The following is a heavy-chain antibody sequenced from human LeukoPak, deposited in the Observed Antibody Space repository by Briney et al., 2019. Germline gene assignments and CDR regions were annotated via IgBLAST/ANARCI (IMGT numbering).Heavy chain of an antibody. Sequence: ASVKVSCKASGYTFTAYYVHWVRQAPGQGLEWMGWINPNSGDTSSAQKFQGRVTMTRDTSISTVYMELSSLRSDDTAVYYCARDHIDPGNYTPLGYWGQGTLVTVSS. CDR1: GYTFTAYY. CDR2: INPNSGDT. J-gene: IGHJ4*02. V-gene: IGHV1-2*02. D-gene: IGHD1-7*01. CDR3: ARDHIDPGNYTPLGY.